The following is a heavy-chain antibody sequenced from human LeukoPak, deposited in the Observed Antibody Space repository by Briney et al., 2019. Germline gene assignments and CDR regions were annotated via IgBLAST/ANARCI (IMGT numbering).Heavy chain of an antibody. J-gene: IGHJ4*02. CDR2: IKRDGSEK. D-gene: IGHD1-26*01. CDR1: GFTFNSYW. V-gene: IGHV3-7*03. CDR3: ARGSYD. Sequence: PGGSLRLSCAASGFTFNSYWMNWVRQAPGKGLEWVANIKRDGSEKYYVDSVKGRFTISRDNAKNSLDLQMNSLRVEDTAVYYCARGSYDWGQGTLVTVSS.